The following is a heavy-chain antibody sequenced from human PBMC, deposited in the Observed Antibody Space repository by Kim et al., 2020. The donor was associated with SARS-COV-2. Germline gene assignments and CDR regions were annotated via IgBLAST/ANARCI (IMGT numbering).Heavy chain of an antibody. V-gene: IGHV3-49*03. CDR1: GFTFGDYA. CDR3: TRPPPSSSWSLYFDY. D-gene: IGHD6-13*01. CDR2: IRSKAYGGTT. Sequence: GGSLRLSCTASGFTFGDYAMSWFRQAPGKGLEWVGFIRSKAYGGTTEYAASVKGRFTISRDDSKSVAYLQMNSLKTEDTAVYYCTRPPPSSSWSLYFDYWGQGTLVTVSS. J-gene: IGHJ4*02.